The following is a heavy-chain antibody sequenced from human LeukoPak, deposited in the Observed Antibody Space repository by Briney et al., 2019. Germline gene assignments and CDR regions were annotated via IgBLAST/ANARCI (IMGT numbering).Heavy chain of an antibody. CDR3: ARLPYDILTGYYTYYFDY. J-gene: IGHJ4*02. CDR1: GGSISSSSYY. V-gene: IGHV4-39*01. CDR2: IYFSGST. D-gene: IGHD3-9*01. Sequence: SETLSLTCTVSGGSISSSSYYWGWIRQPPGQGLEWIGRIYFSGSTYYNPSLKSRVTISVDTSKNQFSLKLSSVTAADTAVYYCARLPYDILTGYYTYYFDYWGQGTLVTVSS.